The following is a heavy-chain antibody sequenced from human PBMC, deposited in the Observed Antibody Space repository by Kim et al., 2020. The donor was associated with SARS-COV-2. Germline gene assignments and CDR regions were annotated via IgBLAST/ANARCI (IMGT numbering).Heavy chain of an antibody. D-gene: IGHD5-18*01. CDR3: ARDYRYSYDYYYYYGMDV. V-gene: IGHV3-11*05. J-gene: IGHJ6*02. Sequence: KGRFPITRDNATNSLYLQMNSLRAEDTAVYYCARDYRYSYDYYYYYGMDVWGQGTTVTVSS.